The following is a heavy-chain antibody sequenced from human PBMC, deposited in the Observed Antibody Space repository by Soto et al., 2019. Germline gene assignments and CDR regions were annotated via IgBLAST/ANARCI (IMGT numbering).Heavy chain of an antibody. J-gene: IGHJ5*02. D-gene: IGHD2-15*01. CDR2: TYYRSKWYN. V-gene: IGHV6-1*01. CDR1: GDSVSSNSAA. CDR3: ARAPYCSGGSCYYENWFDP. Sequence: SQTLSLTCAISGDSVSSNSAAWNWIRQSPSRGLEWLGRTYYRSKWYNDYAVSVKSRITINPDTSKNQFSLQLNSVTPEDTAVYYCARAPYCSGGSCYYENWFDPWGQGTLVTAPQ.